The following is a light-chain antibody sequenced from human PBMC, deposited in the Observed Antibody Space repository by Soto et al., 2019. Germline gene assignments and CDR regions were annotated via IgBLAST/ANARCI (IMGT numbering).Light chain of an antibody. CDR3: QEYNTWPWT. CDR1: QSVSSY. J-gene: IGKJ1*01. CDR2: DAS. Sequence: EIVLTQAPATLSLSPGERVTLYCRASQSVSSYLAWYQQKPGQAPRLLIYDASNRATGIPARFSGGGSGTDFTLTISSLQSEDFAVYYCQEYNTWPWTFGQGTKVDIK. V-gene: IGKV3-11*01.